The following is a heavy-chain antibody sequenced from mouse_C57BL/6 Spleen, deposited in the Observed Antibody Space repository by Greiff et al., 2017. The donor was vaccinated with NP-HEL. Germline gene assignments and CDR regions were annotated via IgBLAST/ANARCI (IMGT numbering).Heavy chain of an antibody. CDR1: GYTFTSYW. CDR2: IYPSDSET. V-gene: IGHV1-61*01. CDR3: ARGDYYSNCAY. D-gene: IGHD2-5*01. Sequence: VQLQESGAELVRPGSSVKLSCKASGYTFTSYWMDWVKQRPGQGLEWIGNIYPSDSETHYNQKFKDKATLTVDKSSSTAYMQLSSLTSEDSAVYYCARGDYYSNCAYWGQGTLVTVSA. J-gene: IGHJ3*01.